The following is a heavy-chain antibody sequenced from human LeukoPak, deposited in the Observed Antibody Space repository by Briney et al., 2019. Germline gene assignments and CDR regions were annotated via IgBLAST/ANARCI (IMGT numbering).Heavy chain of an antibody. CDR3: ARSARITMVRGVIDY. CDR2: INPNSGGT. V-gene: IGHV1-2*02. Sequence: ASVKVSCKASGYTSTGYYMHWVRQAPGQGLEWMGWINPNSGGTNYAQKFQGRVTMTRDTSISTAYMELSRLRSDDTAVYYCARSARITMVRGVIDYWGQGTLVTVSS. J-gene: IGHJ4*02. CDR1: GYTSTGYY. D-gene: IGHD3-10*01.